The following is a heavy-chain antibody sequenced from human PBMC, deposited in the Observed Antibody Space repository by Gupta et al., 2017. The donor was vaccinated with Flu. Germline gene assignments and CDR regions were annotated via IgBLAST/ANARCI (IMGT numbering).Heavy chain of an antibody. D-gene: IGHD2/OR15-2a*01. V-gene: IGHV3-7*01. Sequence: EVQLVESGGGLVQPGGSLRLSWAASGFTFRTYWVPWVRQAPGKGPEWVANIKQDGSEKYFGESVKGRFTISRDNAKNSLFLQMNSLRAEDTAVYYCVRDFRFQSDYWGQGTLVTVSS. CDR1: GFTFRTYW. CDR2: IKQDGSEK. CDR3: VRDFRFQSDY. J-gene: IGHJ4*02.